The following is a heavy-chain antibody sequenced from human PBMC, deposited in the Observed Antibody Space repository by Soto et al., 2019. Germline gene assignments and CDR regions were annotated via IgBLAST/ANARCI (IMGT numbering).Heavy chain of an antibody. Sequence: GGSLRLSCTASGFTFGDYAMSWFRQAPGKGLEWVGFIRSKAYGGTTEYAASVKGRFTISRDDSKSIAHLQMNSLKTEDTAVYYCTRVKKWELLNFDYWGQGTLVTVSS. J-gene: IGHJ4*02. CDR3: TRVKKWELLNFDY. CDR2: IRSKAYGGTT. V-gene: IGHV3-49*03. D-gene: IGHD1-26*01. CDR1: GFTFGDYA.